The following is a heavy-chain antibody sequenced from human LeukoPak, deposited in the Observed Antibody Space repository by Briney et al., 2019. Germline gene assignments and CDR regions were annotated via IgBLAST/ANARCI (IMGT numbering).Heavy chain of an antibody. CDR1: GFTFSSYS. J-gene: IGHJ4*02. Sequence: PGGSLRLSCAASGFTFSSYSMNWVRQAPGKGLEWVSSISSSSSYIYYADSVKGRFTISRDKSKNSLYLQMNSLRAEDTAMYYCARFLNNYTYADYWGQGTLVTVSS. CDR2: ISSSSSYI. D-gene: IGHD1/OR15-1a*01. CDR3: ARFLNNYTYADY. V-gene: IGHV3-21*01.